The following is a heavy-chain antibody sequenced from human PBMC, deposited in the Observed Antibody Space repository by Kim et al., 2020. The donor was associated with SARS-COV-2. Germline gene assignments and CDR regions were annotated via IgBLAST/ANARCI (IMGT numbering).Heavy chain of an antibody. D-gene: IGHD1-26*01. CDR1: GYTFTGYY. CDR2: INPNSGGT. Sequence: ASVKVSCKASGYTFTGYYMHWVRQAPGQGLEWMGRINPNSGGTNYAQKFQGRVTMTRDTSISTAYMELSSLRSDDTAMYYCVRVPIVGPTGDFDYWGQGTLVTVSS. J-gene: IGHJ4*02. V-gene: IGHV1-2*06. CDR3: VRVPIVGPTGDFDY.